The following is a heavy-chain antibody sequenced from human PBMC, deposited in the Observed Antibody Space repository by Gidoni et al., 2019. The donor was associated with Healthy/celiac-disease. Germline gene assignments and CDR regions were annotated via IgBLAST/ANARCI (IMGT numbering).Heavy chain of an antibody. Sequence: QVQLVESGGGVVQPGRSLRLSCAASGFTFSSYAMHWVRKAPGKGLEWVAVISYDGSNKYYADSVKGRFTISRDNSKNTLYLQMNSLRAEDTAVYYCARSQPGTYYFDYWGQGTLVTVSS. V-gene: IGHV3-30-3*01. CDR1: GFTFSSYA. CDR3: ARSQPGTYYFDY. D-gene: IGHD7-27*01. J-gene: IGHJ4*02. CDR2: ISYDGSNK.